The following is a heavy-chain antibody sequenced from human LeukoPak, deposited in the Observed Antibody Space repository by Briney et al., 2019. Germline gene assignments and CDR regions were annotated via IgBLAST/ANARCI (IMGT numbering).Heavy chain of an antibody. CDR2: IYYSGST. CDR1: GGSISSGGYY. CDR3: ARDRKRGLLGYYYYMDV. Sequence: SETLSLTCTVSGGSISSGGYYWSWIRQHPGKGLEWIGYIYYSGSTYYNPSLKSRVTISVDTSKNQFSLKLSSVTAADTAVYYCARDRKRGLLGYYYYMDVWGKGTTVIVSS. J-gene: IGHJ6*03. V-gene: IGHV4-31*03. D-gene: IGHD7-27*01.